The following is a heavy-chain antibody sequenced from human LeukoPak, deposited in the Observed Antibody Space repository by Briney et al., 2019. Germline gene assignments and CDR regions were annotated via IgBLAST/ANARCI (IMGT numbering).Heavy chain of an antibody. J-gene: IGHJ4*02. D-gene: IGHD2-2*01. CDR2: IIPIFGTA. V-gene: IGHV1-69*13. CDR3: ARGLGYCSSASCPFDY. Sequence: ASVKVSCKASGGTFSSYAISWVRQAPGQGLEWMGGIIPIFGTANYAQKFQGRVTITADESTSTAYMELSSLRSEDTAVYYCARGLGYCSSASCPFDYWGQGTLVTASS. CDR1: GGTFSSYA.